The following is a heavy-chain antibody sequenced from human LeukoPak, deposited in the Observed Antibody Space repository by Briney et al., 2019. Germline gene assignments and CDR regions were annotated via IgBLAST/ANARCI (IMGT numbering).Heavy chain of an antibody. D-gene: IGHD5-24*01. Sequence: GRSLRLSCAASGFTFSSYGMHWVRQAPGKGLEWVAVISYDGSNKYYADSVKGRFTISRDNSKNTLYLQMNSLRAEDTAVYYCAKDRRWLQYFFDYWGQGTLVTVSS. V-gene: IGHV3-30*18. CDR3: AKDRRWLQYFFDY. J-gene: IGHJ4*02. CDR1: GFTFSSYG. CDR2: ISYDGSNK.